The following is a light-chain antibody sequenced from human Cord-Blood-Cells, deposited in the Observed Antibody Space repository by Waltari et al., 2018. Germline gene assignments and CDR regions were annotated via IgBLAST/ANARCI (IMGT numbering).Light chain of an antibody. CDR2: WAS. CDR1: KSVLYRSNNKNS. CDR3: QQYYSTPLT. V-gene: IGKV4-1*01. J-gene: IGKJ3*01. Sequence: DIVMPQSPDPLAVSLGERAPITCKSSKSVLYRSNNKNSLAWYQQKPGQPPKLLIYWASTRESGVPDRFSGSGSGTDFTLTISSLQAEDVAVYYCQQYYSTPLTFGPGTKVDIK.